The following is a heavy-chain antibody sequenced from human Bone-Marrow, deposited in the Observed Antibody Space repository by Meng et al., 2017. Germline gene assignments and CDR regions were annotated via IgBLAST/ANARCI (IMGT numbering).Heavy chain of an antibody. V-gene: IGHV3-33*01. Sequence: VCCVGGVFKAGGPRRFAWAGSEFSCSSYGIKWVLKAPAKGLEWVAVIWYDGSNKYYADSVKGRFTISRDNSKNTLYLQMNSLRAEDTAVYYCARDSIEWFGELLDYWGQGTLVTVSS. D-gene: IGHD3-10*01. CDR1: EFSCSSYG. CDR2: IWYDGSNK. CDR3: ARDSIEWFGELLDY. J-gene: IGHJ4*02.